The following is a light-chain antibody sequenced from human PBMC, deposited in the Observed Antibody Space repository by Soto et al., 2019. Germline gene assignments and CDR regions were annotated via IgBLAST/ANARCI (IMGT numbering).Light chain of an antibody. J-gene: IGLJ1*01. Sequence: QSVLKQPPSVSAAPGQKVTISFSGSSTNIGNNFVSWYQQLPGSAPRLLIYDNSNRPLGIPDRFSGSKSGTSATLDITGLQTGDEADYYCGTWDSSLTSSFYVLGTGTKVTVL. CDR3: GTWDSSLTSSFYV. CDR2: DNS. CDR1: STNIGNNF. V-gene: IGLV1-51*01.